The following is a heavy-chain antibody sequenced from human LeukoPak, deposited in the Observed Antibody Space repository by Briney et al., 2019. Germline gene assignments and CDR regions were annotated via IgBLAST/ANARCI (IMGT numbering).Heavy chain of an antibody. CDR1: GFTFSSYS. J-gene: IGHJ4*02. CDR2: ISSSSTYI. V-gene: IGHV3-21*01. Sequence: GGSLRLSCAASGFTFSSYSMNWVRQSPGKGLEWVSSISSSSTYIYYADSVKGRFTISRDNAKKSLYLQVNSLRAEDTAVYYCAREFASYCSNSSCYGFDYWGQGTLVTVSS. CDR3: AREFASYCSNSSCYGFDY. D-gene: IGHD2-2*01.